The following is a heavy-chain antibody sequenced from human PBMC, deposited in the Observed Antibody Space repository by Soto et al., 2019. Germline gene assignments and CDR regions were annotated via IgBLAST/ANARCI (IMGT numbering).Heavy chain of an antibody. CDR3: AKGDNLGPKTGYAFDP. CDR2: TYFRSKWYN. CDR1: GDSVSSNTAS. V-gene: IGHV6-1*01. J-gene: IGHJ5*02. Sequence: SQTLSLTCAISGDSVSSNTASWNWIRQSPSRGLEWLGRTYFRSKWYNDYAVAVKSRIIINPDTSNNQFSLQLNSVTPEDTAVYFCAKGDNLGPKTGYAFDPWGQGIMVTVSS. D-gene: IGHD5-12*01.